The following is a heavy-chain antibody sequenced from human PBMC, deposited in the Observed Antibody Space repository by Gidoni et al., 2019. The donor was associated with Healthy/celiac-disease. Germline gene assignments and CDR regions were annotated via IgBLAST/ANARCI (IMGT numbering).Heavy chain of an antibody. Sequence: PPVQGREWMGGVIPIFGTANYAQKCQGIFTITADESTSTAYMELSSLRSEDTAVYYCAIMTTVTTHVADFNYWGQGTLVTVSS. J-gene: IGHJ4*02. V-gene: IGHV1-69*01. CDR3: AIMTTVTTHVADFNY. D-gene: IGHD4-17*01. CDR2: VIPIFGTA.